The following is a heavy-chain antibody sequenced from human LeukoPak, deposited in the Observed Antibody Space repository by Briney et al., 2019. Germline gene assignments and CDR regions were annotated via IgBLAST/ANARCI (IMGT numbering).Heavy chain of an antibody. V-gene: IGHV4-59*01. Sequence: SETLSLTCTVSDDSITMYYWTWIRQPPGKGLEWIGYAADSGSTNYNPSLKSRVTISVDSSTNHFSLRLTSVTAADTAIYYCAAMTTVTMCSYFFDSWGQGTLLTVSS. CDR2: AADSGST. D-gene: IGHD4-17*01. J-gene: IGHJ4*02. CDR1: DDSITMYY. CDR3: AAMTTVTMCSYFFDS.